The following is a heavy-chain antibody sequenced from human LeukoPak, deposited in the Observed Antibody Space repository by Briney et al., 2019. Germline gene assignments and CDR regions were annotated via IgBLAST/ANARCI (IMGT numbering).Heavy chain of an antibody. V-gene: IGHV1-69*05. CDR1: GGTFSSYA. CDR2: IIPIFGTA. Sequence: SVKVSCKASGGTFSSYAISWVRQAPGQGLEWMGGIIPIFGTANYAQKFQGRVTITTDESTSTAYMELSSLRSEDTAVYYCARDGIIAAAGNWFDPWGQGTLVTVSS. CDR3: ARDGIIAAAGNWFDP. D-gene: IGHD6-13*01. J-gene: IGHJ5*02.